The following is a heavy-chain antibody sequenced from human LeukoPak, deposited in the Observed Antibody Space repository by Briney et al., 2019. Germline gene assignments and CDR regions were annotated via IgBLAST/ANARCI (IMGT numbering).Heavy chain of an antibody. V-gene: IGHV4-30-2*01. Sequence: KTSETLSLTCTVSGGSVSSGSYSWSWIRQPPGEGLEWIGYIYHSGSTYYNPSLKSRVTISVDRSKNQFSLKLSSVTAADTAVYYCARTSIAARRANAFDIWGQGTMVTVSS. CDR1: GGSVSSGSYS. J-gene: IGHJ3*02. CDR2: IYHSGST. CDR3: ARTSIAARRANAFDI. D-gene: IGHD6-6*01.